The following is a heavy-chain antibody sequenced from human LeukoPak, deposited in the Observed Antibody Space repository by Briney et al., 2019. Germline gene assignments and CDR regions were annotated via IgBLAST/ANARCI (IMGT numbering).Heavy chain of an antibody. Sequence: SETLSLTCTVSGGSIGSGGYYWSWIRQHPGKGLEWIGYIYYSGSTYYNPSLKSRVTISVDTSKNQFSLKLSSVTAADTAVYYCARARTIFGVVMFDYWGQGTLVTVSS. V-gene: IGHV4-31*03. J-gene: IGHJ4*02. CDR1: GGSIGSGGYY. D-gene: IGHD3-3*01. CDR3: ARARTIFGVVMFDY. CDR2: IYYSGST.